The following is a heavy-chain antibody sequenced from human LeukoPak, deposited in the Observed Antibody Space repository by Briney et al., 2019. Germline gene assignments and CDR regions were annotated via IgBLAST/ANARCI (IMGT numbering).Heavy chain of an antibody. J-gene: IGHJ3*02. CDR3: ARSNYDFWSGYYAAFDI. CDR1: GGSISSYY. CDR2: IYTSGST. D-gene: IGHD3-3*01. V-gene: IGHV4-4*07. Sequence: SETLSLTCTVSGGSISSYYWSWIRQPAGKGLEWIGRIYTSGSTNYNPSLKSRVTMSVDTSKNQFSLKLSSVTAADTAVYYCARSNYDFWSGYYAAFDIWGQGTMVTVSS.